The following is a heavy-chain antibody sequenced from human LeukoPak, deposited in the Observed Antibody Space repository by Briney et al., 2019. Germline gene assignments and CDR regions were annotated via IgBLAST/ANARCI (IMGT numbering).Heavy chain of an antibody. Sequence: SETLSLTCTVSGGSISSSNNYWGWVRQPPGKGLECIGSIYYGGTTYYNPSLKSRVTISVDTSKNQFSLKLSSVIAADTAVYYCARHEEEDGYNAKTFDHWGQGTLVTVSS. V-gene: IGHV4-39*01. D-gene: IGHD5-24*01. CDR3: ARHEEEDGYNAKTFDH. CDR2: IYYGGTT. CDR1: GGSISSSNNY. J-gene: IGHJ4*02.